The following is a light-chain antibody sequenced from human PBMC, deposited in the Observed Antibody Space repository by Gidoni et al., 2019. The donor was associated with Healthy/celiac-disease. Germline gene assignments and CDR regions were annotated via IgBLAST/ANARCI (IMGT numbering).Light chain of an antibody. V-gene: IGKV1-39*01. CDR3: QQSYST. CDR2: AAS. Sequence: DIQMTQSPSSLSASVGDRVTITCRASQSISSYLNWYQQKPGNAPKLLIYAASSLQSGVPSRFSGSGSGTDFTLTISSLQPEDFATYYCQQSYSTFGQGTKLEIK. CDR1: QSISSY. J-gene: IGKJ2*01.